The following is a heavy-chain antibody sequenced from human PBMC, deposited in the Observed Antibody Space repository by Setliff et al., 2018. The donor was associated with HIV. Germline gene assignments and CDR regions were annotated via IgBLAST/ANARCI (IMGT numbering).Heavy chain of an antibody. D-gene: IGHD1-26*01. J-gene: IGHJ6*03. CDR2: ISAYNGNT. Sequence: ASVKVSCKASGYTFTSYDISWVRQAPGQGLEWMGWISAYNGNTNYAQKLQGRVTMTADESTSTAYMELSSLRSEDTAVYYCAREREIVGAGNYMDVWGKGTTVTVSS. CDR1: GYTFTSYD. V-gene: IGHV1-18*01. CDR3: AREREIVGAGNYMDV.